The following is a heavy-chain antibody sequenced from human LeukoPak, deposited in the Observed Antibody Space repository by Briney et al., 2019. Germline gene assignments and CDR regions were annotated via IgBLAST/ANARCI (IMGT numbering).Heavy chain of an antibody. CDR2: IYHSGST. Sequence: PSETLSLTCAVSGYSISSGYYWGWIRQPPGKGLEWIGSIYHSGSTYYNPSLKSRVTISVGTSKNQFSLKLSSVTAADTAVYYCACWELLDLYYFDYWGQGTLVTVSS. CDR1: GYSISSGYY. D-gene: IGHD1-26*01. J-gene: IGHJ4*02. V-gene: IGHV4-38-2*01. CDR3: ACWELLDLYYFDY.